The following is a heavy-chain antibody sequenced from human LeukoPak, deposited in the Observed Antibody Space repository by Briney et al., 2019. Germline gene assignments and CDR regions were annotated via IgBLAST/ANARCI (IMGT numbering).Heavy chain of an antibody. CDR1: GGSISSSSYY. Sequence: KTSETLSLTCTVSGGSISSSSYYWGWIRQPPGKGLEWIGSIYYSGSTYNNPSLKSRVTISVDTSKNQFSLKLSSVTAADTAVYFCALDVDGYNFDSYWGQGTLVTVSS. CDR2: IYYSGST. V-gene: IGHV4-39*07. D-gene: IGHD5-24*01. J-gene: IGHJ4*02. CDR3: ALDVDGYNFDSY.